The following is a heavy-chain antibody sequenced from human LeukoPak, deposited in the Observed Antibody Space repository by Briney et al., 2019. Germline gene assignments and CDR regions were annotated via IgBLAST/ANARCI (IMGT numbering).Heavy chain of an antibody. CDR1: GGSISSSSYY. V-gene: IGHV4-39*07. Sequence: PSETLSLTCTVSGGSISSSSYYWGWIRQPPGKGLEWIGSIYYSGSTYYNPSLKSRVTISVDTSKNQFSLKLSSVTAADTAVYYCARWDSSGWYYFDYWGQGTLVTVSS. J-gene: IGHJ4*02. CDR3: ARWDSSGWYYFDY. D-gene: IGHD6-19*01. CDR2: IYYSGST.